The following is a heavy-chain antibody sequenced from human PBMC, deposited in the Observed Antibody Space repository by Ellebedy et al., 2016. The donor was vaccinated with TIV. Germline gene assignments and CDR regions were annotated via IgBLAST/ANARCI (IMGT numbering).Heavy chain of an antibody. Sequence: AASVKVSCKASGCTFSSYAISWVRQAPGQGLEWMGWIIPILGIANYAQKFQGRVTITADKSTSTAYMELSSRRSEDTAGYYCARDSGAYCGGDCYNNDYWGQGTLVTVSA. V-gene: IGHV1-69*10. J-gene: IGHJ4*02. CDR3: ARDSGAYCGGDCYNNDY. D-gene: IGHD2-21*02. CDR1: GCTFSSYA. CDR2: IIPILGIA.